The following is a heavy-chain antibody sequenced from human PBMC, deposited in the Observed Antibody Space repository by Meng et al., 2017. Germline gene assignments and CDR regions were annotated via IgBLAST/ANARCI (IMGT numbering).Heavy chain of an antibody. CDR1: GGSFSGYH. CDR3: ARRGIAARPFYY. Sequence: QGQLQEWGAGRLKPSATLSLTCAVYGGSFSGYHWSWTRQPPGKGLEWIGEINHSGSTNYNPSLKSRVTISVDTSKNQFSLKLSSVTAADTAVYYCARRGIAARPFYYWGQGTLVTVSS. V-gene: IGHV4-34*01. D-gene: IGHD6-6*01. CDR2: INHSGST. J-gene: IGHJ4*02.